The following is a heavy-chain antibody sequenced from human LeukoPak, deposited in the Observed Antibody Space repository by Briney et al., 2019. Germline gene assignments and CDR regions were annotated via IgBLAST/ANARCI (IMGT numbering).Heavy chain of an antibody. V-gene: IGHV3-72*01. D-gene: IGHD1-26*01. CDR3: ARVGATLGRHAFDI. CDR2: TRNKANSYTT. Sequence: QSGGSLRLSCAASGFTFSDHYMDWVRPAPGKGLEWVGRTRNKANSYTTEYAASVKGRFTISRDDSKNSLYLQMNSLKTEDTAVYYCARVGATLGRHAFDIWGQGTMVTVSS. J-gene: IGHJ3*02. CDR1: GFTFSDHY.